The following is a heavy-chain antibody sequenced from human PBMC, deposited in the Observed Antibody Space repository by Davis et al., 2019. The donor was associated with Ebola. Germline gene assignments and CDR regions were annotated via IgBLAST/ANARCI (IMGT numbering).Heavy chain of an antibody. J-gene: IGHJ4*02. CDR3: ARGRPGILTGYKVTEVDY. CDR1: GFTFSSYS. Sequence: GESLKISCAASGFTFSSYSMNWVRQAPGKGLEWVSYISSSSSTIYYADSVKGRFTISRDNAKNSLYLQMNSLRAEDTAVYYCARGRPGILTGYKVTEVDYWGQGTLVTVSS. V-gene: IGHV3-48*01. D-gene: IGHD3-9*01. CDR2: ISSSSSTI.